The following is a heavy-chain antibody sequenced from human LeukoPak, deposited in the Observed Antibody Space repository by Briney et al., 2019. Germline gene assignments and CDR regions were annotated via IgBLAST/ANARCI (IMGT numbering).Heavy chain of an antibody. CDR1: GGSFSGYY. V-gene: IGHV4-34*01. J-gene: IGHJ4*02. Sequence: SSETLSLTCAVYGGSFSGYYWSWICQPPGKGLEWIGEINHSGSTNYNPSLKSRVTISVDTSKNQFSLKLSSVTAADTAVYYCARGRITMVRGVGLDYWGQGTLVTVSS. CDR2: INHSGST. CDR3: ARGRITMVRGVGLDY. D-gene: IGHD3-10*01.